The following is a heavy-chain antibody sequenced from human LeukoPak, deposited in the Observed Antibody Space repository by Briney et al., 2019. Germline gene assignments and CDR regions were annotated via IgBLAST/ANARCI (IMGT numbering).Heavy chain of an antibody. V-gene: IGHV4-34*01. CDR2: INHSGST. J-gene: IGHJ5*02. Sequence: SETLSLTCAVYGEGFTDYYWTWIRQPPGKGLEWIGEINHSGSTHCNPSLKSRITMSVDTSKNQFSLKLSSVTAADTAVYYCARGGYYGSGNDFRFDPWGQGTLVTVSS. CDR1: GEGFTDYY. D-gene: IGHD3-10*01. CDR3: ARGGYYGSGNDFRFDP.